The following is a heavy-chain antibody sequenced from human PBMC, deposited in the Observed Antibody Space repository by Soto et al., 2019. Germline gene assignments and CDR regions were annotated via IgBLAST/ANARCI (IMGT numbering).Heavy chain of an antibody. CDR2: ISYDGSNK. CDR3: AKDVIGSGWAFDY. J-gene: IGHJ4*02. V-gene: IGHV3-30*18. CDR1: GFTFSSYG. Sequence: GGSLRLSCAASGFTFSSYGMHWVRRAPGKGLEWVAVISYDGSNKYYADSVKGRFTISRDNSKNTLYLQMNSLRAEDTAVYYCAKDVIGSGWAFDYWGQGTLVTVSS. D-gene: IGHD6-19*01.